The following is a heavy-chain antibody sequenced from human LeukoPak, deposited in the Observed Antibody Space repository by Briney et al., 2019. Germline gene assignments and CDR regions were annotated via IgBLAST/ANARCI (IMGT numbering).Heavy chain of an antibody. CDR2: IGIAGDT. V-gene: IGHV3-13*01. CDR3: VRQQTSHGNFDY. J-gene: IGHJ4*02. D-gene: IGHD1-26*01. Sequence: GGSLRLSCATSGFTFSNHAMHWVRQATGKGLEWVSAIGIAGDTFYPGSVKGRFTISRENAKDSLSLQINSLKAEDTAVYYCVRQQTSHGNFDYWGQGTLVTVSS. CDR1: GFTFSNHA.